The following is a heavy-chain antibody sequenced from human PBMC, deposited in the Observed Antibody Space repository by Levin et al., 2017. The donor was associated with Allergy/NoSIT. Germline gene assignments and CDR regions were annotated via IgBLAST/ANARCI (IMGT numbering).Heavy chain of an antibody. CDR2: ITGSGGSK. V-gene: IGHV3-11*01. CDR1: GFSFSDYY. J-gene: IGHJ4*02. CDR3: VREGIVGAYDY. D-gene: IGHD1-26*01. Sequence: AGGSLRLSCAASGFSFSDYYMRWIRQAPGKGLEWVSHITGSGGSKYYADSVKGRFTISRDNAKTSLYLQMNSLRAEDTAVYYCVREGIVGAYDYWGQGTLVTVSS.